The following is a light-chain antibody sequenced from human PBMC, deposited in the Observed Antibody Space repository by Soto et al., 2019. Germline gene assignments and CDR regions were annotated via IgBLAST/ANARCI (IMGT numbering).Light chain of an antibody. CDR1: SSDVGGYNY. Sequence: QSVLTQPASVSGSPGQSITISCTGTSSDVGGYNYVSWYQQHPGTAPKLMIYEVSNRPSGLSNRFSGSKSGNTASLTISELQAEDEADYYCSSYTSSSSLYVFGTGTKVTVL. CDR3: SSYTSSSSLYV. J-gene: IGLJ1*01. V-gene: IGLV2-14*01. CDR2: EVS.